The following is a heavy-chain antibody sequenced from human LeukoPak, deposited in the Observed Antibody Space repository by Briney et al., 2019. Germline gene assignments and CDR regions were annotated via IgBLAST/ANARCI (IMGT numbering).Heavy chain of an antibody. CDR1: GFTFSSYG. J-gene: IGHJ4*02. CDR2: ISNDGSNK. D-gene: IGHD5-18*01. V-gene: IGHV3-30*18. Sequence: GRSLTLSCAASGFTFSSYGMHWVRQAPGKGLEWVAVISNDGSNKYYADSVKGRFTVSRDNSKNTLYLQMNSLRAEDTAVFYCAKDRRGYTYNFDYWGQGTLVTVSS. CDR3: AKDRRGYTYNFDY.